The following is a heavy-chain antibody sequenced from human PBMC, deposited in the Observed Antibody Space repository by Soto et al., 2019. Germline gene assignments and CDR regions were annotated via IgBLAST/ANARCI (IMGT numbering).Heavy chain of an antibody. CDR1: GDLISYYS. V-gene: IGHV4-4*07. Sequence: SETLSLTCTVSGDLISYYSWAWIRQSAGKGLEWIGRVYSTGTIFYNPSLKSRATMSVDTSKNQFSLKLTSVNAADTAVYYCARDDFGRSTRAFDPWGQGTLVTVSS. CDR3: ARDDFGRSTRAFDP. D-gene: IGHD4-17*01. J-gene: IGHJ5*02. CDR2: VYSTGTI.